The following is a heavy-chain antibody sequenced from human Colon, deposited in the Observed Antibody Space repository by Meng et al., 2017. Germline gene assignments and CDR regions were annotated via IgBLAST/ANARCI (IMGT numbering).Heavy chain of an antibody. Sequence: ASVKVSCKASGYTFTTYFIHWVRQAPGQGLEWMGLINPTGGGTSYAEKFQDRVTMTRDTSTSTVYMELSSLRSEDTAVYYCARASLAGSYYFDYWGQGTLVNVSS. CDR2: INPTGGGT. CDR3: ARASLAGSYYFDY. D-gene: IGHD3-16*01. CDR1: GYTFTTYF. J-gene: IGHJ4*02. V-gene: IGHV1-46*01.